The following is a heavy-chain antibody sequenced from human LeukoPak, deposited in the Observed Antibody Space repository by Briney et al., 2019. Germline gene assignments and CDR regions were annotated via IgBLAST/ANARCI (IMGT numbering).Heavy chain of an antibody. D-gene: IGHD5-24*01. J-gene: IGHJ4*02. V-gene: IGHV3-74*01. CDR2: INSDGGST. CDR3: ARRIQGMAPYYFDY. CDR1: GFTFSSYW. Sequence: GGSLRLPRTASGFTFSSYWMHWVRQAPGKGLVWVSRINSDGGSTSYADSVKGRFTISRDNAKNTLYLQMNSLRAEDTAVYYCARRIQGMAPYYFDYWGQGTLVTVSS.